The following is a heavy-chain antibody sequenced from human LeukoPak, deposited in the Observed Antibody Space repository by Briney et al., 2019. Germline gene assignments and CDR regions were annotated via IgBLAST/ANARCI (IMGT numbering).Heavy chain of an antibody. V-gene: IGHV3-48*01. CDR1: GFTFSTYS. Sequence: GGSLRLSCAASGFTFSTYSMNWVRQAPGKGLEWISYISSGDSTIYYAESVKGRFTISRDNAKMYLQMNSLRAEDTAVYHCVRDLTYSGTYGGIDYWGQGTLVTVSS. CDR2: ISSGDSTI. D-gene: IGHD1-26*01. J-gene: IGHJ4*02. CDR3: VRDLTYSGTYGGIDY.